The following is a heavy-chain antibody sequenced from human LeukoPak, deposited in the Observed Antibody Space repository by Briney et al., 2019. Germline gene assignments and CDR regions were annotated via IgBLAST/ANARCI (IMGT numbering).Heavy chain of an antibody. CDR3: ARPVYYSDSSGYYHGDLRFDY. CDR1: GGSISSSSYY. CDR2: IYYSGST. D-gene: IGHD3-22*01. V-gene: IGHV4-39*01. J-gene: IGHJ4*02. Sequence: SETLSLTCTVSGGSISSSSYYWGWIRQPPGKGLEWIGSIYYSGSTYYNPSLKSRVTISVDTSKNQFSLKLSSVTAADTAVYYCARPVYYSDSSGYYHGDLRFDYWGQGTLVTVSS.